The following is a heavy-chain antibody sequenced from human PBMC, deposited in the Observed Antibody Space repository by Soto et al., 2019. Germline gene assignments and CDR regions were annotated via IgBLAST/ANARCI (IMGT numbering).Heavy chain of an antibody. CDR2: ISAYNGNT. V-gene: IGHV1-18*01. CDR3: ARDPATPDY. CDR1: GYTFASYA. J-gene: IGHJ4*02. Sequence: QVQLVQSGAEVKKPGASVKVSCKASGYTFASYAISWMRQAPGQGLEWMGWISAYNGNTNYAQKLQGRVTMTTDTSTRTADMEVRSLRSDDTAVYYCARDPATPDYWGQGTLVTVSS.